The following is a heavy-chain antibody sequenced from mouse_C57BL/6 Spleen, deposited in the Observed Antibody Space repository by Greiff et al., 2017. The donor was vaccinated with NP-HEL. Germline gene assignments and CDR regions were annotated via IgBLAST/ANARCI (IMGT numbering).Heavy chain of an antibody. J-gene: IGHJ3*01. Sequence: QVQLQQPGAELVRPGSSVKLSCKASGYTFTSYWMDWVKQRPGQGLEWIGNIYPSDSETHYNQKFKDKATLTVDKSSSTAYMQLSSLTSEDSAVYYCARGGNYPFAYWGQGTLVTVSA. CDR1: GYTFTSYW. CDR3: ARGGNYPFAY. D-gene: IGHD2-1*01. CDR2: IYPSDSET. V-gene: IGHV1-61*01.